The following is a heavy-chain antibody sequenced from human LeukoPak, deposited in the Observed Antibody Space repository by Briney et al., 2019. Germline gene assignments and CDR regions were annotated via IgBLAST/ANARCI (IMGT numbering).Heavy chain of an antibody. D-gene: IGHD3-16*01. Sequence: PGGSLRLSCAASGFTFSSYEMNWVRQAPGKGLEWISYIGGSGNSISYADSVKGRFIMSRDNTKNSLYLQMNSLRAEDTAVYFCARDRGGSKDPLDFWGQGTLVTVSS. CDR2: IGGSGNSI. J-gene: IGHJ4*02. V-gene: IGHV3-48*03. CDR3: ARDRGGSKDPLDF. CDR1: GFTFSSYE.